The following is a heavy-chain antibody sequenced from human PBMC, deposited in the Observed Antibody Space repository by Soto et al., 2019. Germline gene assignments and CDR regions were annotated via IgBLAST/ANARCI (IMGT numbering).Heavy chain of an antibody. CDR1: GGAISPYY. V-gene: IGHV4-59*01. D-gene: IGHD6-13*01. J-gene: IGHJ6*03. Sequence: SDTLSLTCTVSGGAISPYYWSWFRQPPGKGLEWIGYVYYSGNTNYNPSLESRVTISVDTSRNRFSLNLTSATAADTAVYYCARKGAAASYAHYYMDVWGRGTAVTVS. CDR2: VYYSGNT. CDR3: ARKGAAASYAHYYMDV.